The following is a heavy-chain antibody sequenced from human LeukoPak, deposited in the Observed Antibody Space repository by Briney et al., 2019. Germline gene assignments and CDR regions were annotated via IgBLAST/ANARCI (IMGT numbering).Heavy chain of an antibody. CDR2: INTDGSST. D-gene: IGHD2-2*01. J-gene: IGHJ3*02. CDR1: GFTFSSYW. V-gene: IGHV3-74*01. Sequence: GGSLRLSCAASGFTFSSYWMHWVRQAPGKGLVWVSRINTDGSSTSYADSVKGRFTISRDNAKNTLYLQMNSLRAEDTAVYYCARESLYCSSTSCSHAFDIWGQGTMVTVSS. CDR3: ARESLYCSSTSCSHAFDI.